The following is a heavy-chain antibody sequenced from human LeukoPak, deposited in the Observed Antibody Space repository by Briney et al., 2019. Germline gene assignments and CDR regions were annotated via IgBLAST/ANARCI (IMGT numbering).Heavy chain of an antibody. CDR1: GFTFSTYI. CDR3: ARALGDQPDYYYGMDV. D-gene: IGHD2-2*01. V-gene: IGHV3-21*01. Sequence: GESLRLSCAASGFTFSTYIMNWVRQAPGRGLEWVSSITTSTTVHHVFYAASVPGRFTISRDNDDKSMFLPMNRLRAEDTAVYYCARALGDQPDYYYGMDVWGQGTTVTVSS. J-gene: IGHJ6*02. CDR2: ITTSTTVHHV.